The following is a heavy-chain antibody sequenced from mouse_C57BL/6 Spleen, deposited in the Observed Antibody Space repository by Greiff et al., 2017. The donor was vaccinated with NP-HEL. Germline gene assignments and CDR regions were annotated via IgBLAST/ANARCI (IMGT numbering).Heavy chain of an antibody. Sequence: QVQLQQPGAELVKPGASVKLSCKASGYTFTSYWMQWVKQRPGQGLEWIGEIDPSDSYTNYNQKFKGKATLTVDTSSSTAYMQLSSLTSDDSAVYYCARSSYYYGSSLDYWGQGTTLTVSS. V-gene: IGHV1-50*01. CDR2: IDPSDSYT. CDR1: GYTFTSYW. CDR3: ARSSYYYGSSLDY. D-gene: IGHD1-1*01. J-gene: IGHJ2*01.